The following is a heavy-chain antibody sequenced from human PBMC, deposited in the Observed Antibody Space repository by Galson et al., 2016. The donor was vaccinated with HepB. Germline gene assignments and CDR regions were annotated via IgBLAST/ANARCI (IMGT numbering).Heavy chain of an antibody. CDR3: AREFVTKNGGEGFDL. Sequence: SLRLSCAASGFSFSSYGMNWVRQAPGKGLEWLSHINRDSTAMFYADSVRGRFTISRDNARSSVFLQMHGLRVEETAIYYCAREFVTKNGGEGFDLWGQGTLVAVSS. CDR1: GFSFSSYG. CDR2: INRDSTAM. V-gene: IGHV3-48*04. J-gene: IGHJ4*02. D-gene: IGHD2/OR15-2a*01.